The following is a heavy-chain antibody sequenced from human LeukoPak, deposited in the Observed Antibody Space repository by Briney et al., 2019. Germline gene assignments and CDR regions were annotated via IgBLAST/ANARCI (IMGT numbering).Heavy chain of an antibody. CDR2: ISGSGGST. CDR1: GFTFSRYG. CDR3: AKDSTYCSGGSCYLPDTFDI. D-gene: IGHD2-15*01. J-gene: IGHJ3*02. Sequence: PGGSLRLSCAASGFTFSRYGMSWVRQAPGKGLEWFSDISGSGGSTYYADSVKGRFTISRDNSKNTLYLQINSLRAEDTAVYYCAKDSTYCSGGSCYLPDTFDIWGLGTMVTVSS. V-gene: IGHV3-23*01.